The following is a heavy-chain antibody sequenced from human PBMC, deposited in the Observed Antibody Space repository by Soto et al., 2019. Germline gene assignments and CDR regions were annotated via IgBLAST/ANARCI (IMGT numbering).Heavy chain of an antibody. CDR2: IIPIFGTA. Sequence: QVQLVQSGAEVQKPGSSVKVSCKASGGTFSSYAISWVRQAPGQGLEWMGGIIPIFGTANYAQKFQGRVTITADESTSTAYMELSSLRSEDTAVYYCARTPVVVVAATPVGMDVWGQGTTVTVSS. D-gene: IGHD2-15*01. V-gene: IGHV1-69*01. CDR3: ARTPVVVVAATPVGMDV. CDR1: GGTFSSYA. J-gene: IGHJ6*02.